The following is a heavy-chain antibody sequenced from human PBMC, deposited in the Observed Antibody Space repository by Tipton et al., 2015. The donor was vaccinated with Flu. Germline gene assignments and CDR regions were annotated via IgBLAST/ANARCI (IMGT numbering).Heavy chain of an antibody. CDR3: AREGGYCNTVTRYKYFQH. D-gene: IGHD2/OR15-2a*01. CDR2: INADGSTT. Sequence: SLRLSCVASEFTFSTSWMHWVRQAPGKGLEWVSRINADGSTTIYADSVKGRLSMSRDNAKDTLYLQMNSLRADDTAVYYCAREGGYCNTVTRYKYFQHWGQGTLVTVSS. CDR1: EFTFSTSW. V-gene: IGHV3-74*01. J-gene: IGHJ1*01.